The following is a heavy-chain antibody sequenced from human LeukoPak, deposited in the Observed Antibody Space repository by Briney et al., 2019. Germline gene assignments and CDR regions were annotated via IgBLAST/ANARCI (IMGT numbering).Heavy chain of an antibody. CDR1: GYSFTSYW. D-gene: IGHD3-22*01. J-gene: IGHJ4*02. CDR2: IYPGDSDT. CDR3: ALSHSAYYYDSSGLGPVDY. V-gene: IGHV5-51*01. Sequence: GESLKISCKGSGYSFTSYWIGWVRQMPGKGLEWMGIIYPGDSDTRYSPSFQGQVTISADKSISTAYLQWSSLKASDTAMYYCALSHSAYYYDSSGLGPVDYWGQGTLVTVSS.